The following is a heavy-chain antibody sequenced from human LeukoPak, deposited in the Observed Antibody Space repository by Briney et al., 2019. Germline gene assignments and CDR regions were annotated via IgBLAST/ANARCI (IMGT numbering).Heavy chain of an antibody. CDR3: ARGPDPSSGYPN. CDR1: GFTFSSYW. D-gene: IGHD3-22*01. Sequence: GGSLRLSCEASGFTFSSYWMSWARQAPGKGLEWVANIKQDGSEKYYVDSVKGRFTISRDNAKNSLYLQMNSLRAEDTAVYYCARGPDPSSGYPNRGQGTLVTVSS. J-gene: IGHJ4*02. CDR2: IKQDGSEK. V-gene: IGHV3-7*01.